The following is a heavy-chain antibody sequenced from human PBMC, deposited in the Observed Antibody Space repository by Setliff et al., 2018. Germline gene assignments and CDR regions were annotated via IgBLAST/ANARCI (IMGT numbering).Heavy chain of an antibody. V-gene: IGHV4-38-2*01. Sequence: ESLKISCVVSGFSFRTYTMNWVRQTPGKGLEWIGSMYFSGSTYYNPSLKSRVTISIDKSKNQFSLKLSSVTAADTAVYYCARAPRYFDSTGSYFDGWGQGTLVTVSS. CDR3: ARAPRYFDSTGSYFDG. CDR1: GFSFRTYTM. D-gene: IGHD3-22*01. CDR2: MYFSGST. J-gene: IGHJ4*02.